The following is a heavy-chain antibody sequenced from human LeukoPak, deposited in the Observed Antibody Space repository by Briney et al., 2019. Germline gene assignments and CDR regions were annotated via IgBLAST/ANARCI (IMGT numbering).Heavy chain of an antibody. D-gene: IGHD1-7*01. CDR2: ISGYNGKT. V-gene: IGHV1-18*01. CDR1: GYSFSSCS. CDR3: ARGLQWNYDLGWVAP. J-gene: IGHJ5*02. Sequence: GASVKVSCKASGYSFSSCSITWVRRAPGQGLEWMGWISGYNGKTKYAEKFQGRVTLTTDTSTSTAYMEMRSLRHDDTAIYYCARGLQWNYDLGWVAPWGQGTLVAVSS.